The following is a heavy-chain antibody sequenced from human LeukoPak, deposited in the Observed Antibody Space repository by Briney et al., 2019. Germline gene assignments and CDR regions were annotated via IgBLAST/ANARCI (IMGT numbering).Heavy chain of an antibody. V-gene: IGHV1-3*03. CDR1: GYTFTDCA. CDR3: ARDNSVRDEAWWFNP. D-gene: IGHD5-24*01. CDR2: IIAGNGDT. Sequence: ASVEVSCKASGYTFTDCAIHWVRQAPGQSLEWMGWIIAGNGDTKYAHEFRGRVTITRDTSATTDYLELSSLRSEDTAVYYCARDNSVRDEAWWFNPWGQGTLVTVSS. J-gene: IGHJ5*02.